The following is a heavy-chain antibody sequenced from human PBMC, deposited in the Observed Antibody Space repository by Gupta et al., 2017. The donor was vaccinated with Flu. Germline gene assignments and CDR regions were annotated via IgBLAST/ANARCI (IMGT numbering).Heavy chain of an antibody. Sequence: QQAPGKGLEWVSSISWSIGLIAYADSVKGRFTISRDNAKNSLYLQMNSLRPDDTALYYCAKAVFPADDGFAFWGQGTMVTVSS. V-gene: IGHV3-9*01. CDR2: ISWSIGLI. CDR3: AKAVFPADDGFAF. D-gene: IGHD2-2*01. J-gene: IGHJ3*01.